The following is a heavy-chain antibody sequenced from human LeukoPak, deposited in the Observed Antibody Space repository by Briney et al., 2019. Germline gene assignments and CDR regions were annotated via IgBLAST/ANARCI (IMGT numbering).Heavy chain of an antibody. J-gene: IGHJ2*01. V-gene: IGHV4-59*12. D-gene: IGHD2-2*01. CDR2: IYYSGST. CDR3: ARGTLNWYFDL. Sequence: SETLSLTCTVSGGSISSYYWSWIRQPLGKGLEWIGYIYYSGSTNYNPSLKSRVTISVDTSKNQFSLKLSSVTAADTAVYYCARGTLNWYFDLWGRGTLVTVSS. CDR1: GGSISSYY.